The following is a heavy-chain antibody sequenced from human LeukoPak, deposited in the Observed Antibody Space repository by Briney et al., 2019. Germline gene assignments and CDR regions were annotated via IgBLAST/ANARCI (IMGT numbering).Heavy chain of an antibody. D-gene: IGHD1-26*01. V-gene: IGHV3-7*01. Sequence: GGSLRLSCAASGFTFDDYGMSWVRQAPGKGLEWVANIKQEGSEKNYVDSVKGRFTISRDNAKNSLYLQMNSLRAEDTAVYYCARGGAAPDYWGQGTLVTVSS. CDR3: ARGGAAPDY. CDR1: GFTFDDYG. J-gene: IGHJ4*02. CDR2: IKQEGSEK.